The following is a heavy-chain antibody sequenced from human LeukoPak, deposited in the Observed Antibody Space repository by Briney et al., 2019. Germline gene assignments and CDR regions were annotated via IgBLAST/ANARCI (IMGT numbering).Heavy chain of an antibody. CDR3: ARPAAAAGTSAFAI. D-gene: IGHD6-13*01. J-gene: IGHJ3*02. V-gene: IGHV4-59*01. Sequence: SETLSLPFPISGGSISSYYWSWIRQPPGTGLEWIGYIYYNGTTNYNPSLKSRVTISVDTSKNQFSLKLRYVSAADTAVYYCARPAAAAGTSAFAIWGQGTMVTVSS. CDR1: GGSISSYY. CDR2: IYYNGTT.